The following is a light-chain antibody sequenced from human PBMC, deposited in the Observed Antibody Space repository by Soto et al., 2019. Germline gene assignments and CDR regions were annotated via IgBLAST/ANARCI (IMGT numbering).Light chain of an antibody. V-gene: IGKV1-39*01. CDR3: QQTYVAPVT. CDR1: QNIKSF. J-gene: IGKJ4*01. CDR2: ATS. Sequence: DIQMPQSPSSLSASVGERVTITCRASQNIKSFLNWYQQKPGKAPKLLIYATSSVQSGVPARFSGGRSGTDCSLSISSLQPEDFATYYCQQTYVAPVTFGGGTKVEI.